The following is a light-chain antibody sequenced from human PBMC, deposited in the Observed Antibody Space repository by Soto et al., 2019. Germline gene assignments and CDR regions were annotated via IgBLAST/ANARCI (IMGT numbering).Light chain of an antibody. CDR1: QRVSSNY. Sequence: PGDRATLSCRASQRVSSNYLAWYQQKPGQAPRLLIYGASSRATAIPDRFSGSGSGTDFALTISRLEPEDFAVYYCQQFGTSPPSTFGQGTRLEIK. V-gene: IGKV3-20*01. CDR3: QQFGTSPPST. CDR2: GAS. J-gene: IGKJ5*01.